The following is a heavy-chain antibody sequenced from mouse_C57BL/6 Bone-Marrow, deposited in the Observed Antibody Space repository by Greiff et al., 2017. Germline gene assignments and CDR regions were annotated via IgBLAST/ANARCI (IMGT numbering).Heavy chain of an antibody. Sequence: QVHLQQSGAELARPGASVKLSCKASGYTFTSYGISWVKQRTGQGLEWIGEIYPRSGNTYYNEKFKGKATLTADKSSSTAYMELRSLTSENSAVYFGDRSRRLRLIYFDYWGQGTMLTVSA. CDR3: DRSRRLRLIYFDY. J-gene: IGHJ2*01. V-gene: IGHV1-81*01. CDR2: IYPRSGNT. D-gene: IGHD3-2*02. CDR1: GYTFTSYG.